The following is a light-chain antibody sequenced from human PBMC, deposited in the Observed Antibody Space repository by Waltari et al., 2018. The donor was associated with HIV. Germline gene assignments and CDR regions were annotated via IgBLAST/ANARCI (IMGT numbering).Light chain of an antibody. V-gene: IGLV1-44*01. CDR1: NSSLGTNP. CDR3: AVWDDSLNGLWV. J-gene: IGLJ3*02. CDR2: NTN. Sequence: QSELTQPPSASGTPGQRVTIPCSGTNSSLGTNPVNWYQHLPGTAPKLLIFNTNQRPAGVPDRFSGSKSGTSASLAISGLQSEDEADYFCAVWDDSLNGLWVFGGGTKVTVL.